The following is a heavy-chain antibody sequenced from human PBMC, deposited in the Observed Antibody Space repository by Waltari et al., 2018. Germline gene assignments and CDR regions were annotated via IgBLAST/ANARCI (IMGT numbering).Heavy chain of an antibody. CDR1: GGSISSRSYY. D-gene: IGHD2-8*01. CDR3: ARHPAMTIMLWYFDL. J-gene: IGHJ2*01. CDR2: MYYSGST. Sequence: QLQLQESGPGLVKPSETLSLTCTVSGGSISSRSYYWGGIRQPPGKGLEWIGCMYYSGSTYYNPSLKSRVTISVDTSKNQFSLKLSSVTAADTAVYYCARHPAMTIMLWYFDLWGRGTLVTVSS. V-gene: IGHV4-39*01.